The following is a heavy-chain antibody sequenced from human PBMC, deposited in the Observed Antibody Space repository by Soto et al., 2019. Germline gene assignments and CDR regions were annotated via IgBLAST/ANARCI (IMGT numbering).Heavy chain of an antibody. CDR1: GGTLNSHY. Sequence: PSETLSLSCTVSGGTLNSHYWTCIRQSPGKRLEWIGYVSSTGSTNYNPSLKSRVILSLDTSTSEVSLSLTSVTAADAAVYFCARFSPPRKSYDSNPGWFDPWGQGIMVTVSS. J-gene: IGHJ5*02. V-gene: IGHV4-59*11. CDR3: ARFSPPRKSYDSNPGWFDP. D-gene: IGHD3-22*01. CDR2: VSSTGST.